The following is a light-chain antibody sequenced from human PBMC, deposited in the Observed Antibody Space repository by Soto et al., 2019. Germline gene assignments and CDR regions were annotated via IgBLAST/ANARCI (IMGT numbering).Light chain of an antibody. CDR2: DVS. J-gene: IGKJ5*01. V-gene: IGKV3-11*01. CDR1: QNVANY. CDR3: QQRSDWPIT. Sequence: EIVLTQSPATLSLSPGERATLSCRASQNVANYLDWYQQKPGQAPRLLIYDVSTRATGIPARFSGSGSGTDFTLTITSLEPEDFAVYSCQQRSDWPITFGQGTRLEIK.